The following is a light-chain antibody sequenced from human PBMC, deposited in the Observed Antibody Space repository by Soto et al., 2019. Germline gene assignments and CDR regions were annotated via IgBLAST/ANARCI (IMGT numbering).Light chain of an antibody. J-gene: IGKJ3*01. CDR2: GAV. CDR1: QSVSSN. V-gene: IGKV3-15*01. Sequence: EIVLTQTPVTLSVSPGDRATLSCRASQSVSSNLAWYQQRPGQPPRLLIYGAVSRATGAPARFSGSGFETEFTLTISSLQSEDFAVYYCQQYETWPPRFTFGPGTKVDL. CDR3: QQYETWPPRFT.